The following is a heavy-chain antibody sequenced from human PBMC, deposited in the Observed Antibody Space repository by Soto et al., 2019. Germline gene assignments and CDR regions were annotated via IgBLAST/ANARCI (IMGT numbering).Heavy chain of an antibody. V-gene: IGHV3-30-3*01. J-gene: IGHJ4*02. D-gene: IGHD3-16*01. Sequence: QVQLVESGGGVVQPGRSLRLSCAASGFTFSSYAMHWVRQAPGKGLEWVAVISYDGSNKYYADSVKGRFTISRDNSKNTLYLQMNSLRAEDTAVYSCARAYEGDYFAYRGKGNLVTVSS. CDR1: GFTFSSYA. CDR3: ARAYEGDYFAY. CDR2: ISYDGSNK.